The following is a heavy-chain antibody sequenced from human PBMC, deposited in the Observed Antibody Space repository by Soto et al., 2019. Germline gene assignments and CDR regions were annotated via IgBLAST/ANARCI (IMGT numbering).Heavy chain of an antibody. CDR2: IIPIFGTA. J-gene: IGHJ6*02. CDR1: GGTFSSYA. V-gene: IGHV1-69*13. D-gene: IGHD6-6*01. CDR3: ARALGSSRPIYYYGMDV. Sequence: ASVKVSCKASGGTFSSYAISWVRQAPGQGLEWMGGIIPIFGTANYAQKFQGRVTITADESTSTAYMELSSLRSEDTAVYYCARALGSSRPIYYYGMDVWGQGSTVTVSS.